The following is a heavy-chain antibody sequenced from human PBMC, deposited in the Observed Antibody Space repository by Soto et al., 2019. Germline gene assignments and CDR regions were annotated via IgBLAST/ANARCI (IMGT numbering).Heavy chain of an antibody. D-gene: IGHD3-10*01. CDR1: GFTFSSYG. CDR2: ISYDGSNK. CDR3: AHLWFGELDILDV. Sequence: QVQLVESGGGVVQPGRSLRLSCAASGFTFSSYGMHWVRQAPGKGLEWVAVISYDGSNKYYADSVKGRFTISRDNSKNTLYLQMNSLRAEDTAVYYCAHLWFGELDILDVWGKGTTVTVSS. J-gene: IGHJ6*04. V-gene: IGHV3-30*03.